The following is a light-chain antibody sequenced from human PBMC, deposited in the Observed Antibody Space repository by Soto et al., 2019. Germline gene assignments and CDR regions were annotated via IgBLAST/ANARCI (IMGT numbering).Light chain of an antibody. CDR1: QGIRNY. CDR3: QQYNSYPRT. V-gene: IGKV1-16*02. Sequence: DIQMTQSPSSLSASVGDRVTITCRASQGIRNYLAWFQQKPGKAPKSLIYATFKLQSGVPSKFSGIGSGTDCTLTISNLQPEDSATYYCQQYNSYPRTFGQGTKVEIK. J-gene: IGKJ1*01. CDR2: ATF.